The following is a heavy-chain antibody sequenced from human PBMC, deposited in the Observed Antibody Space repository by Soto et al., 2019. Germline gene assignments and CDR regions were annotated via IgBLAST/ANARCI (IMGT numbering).Heavy chain of an antibody. CDR2: IIPIFGTA. V-gene: IGHV1-69*13. Sequence: ASVKVSCKASGGTFSSYAISWVRQAPGQGLEWMGGIIPIFGTANYAQKFQGRVTITADESTSTAYMELSSLRSEDTAVYYCAREVGVAVAGTFHYYYGMDVWGQGTTVTV. CDR1: GGTFSSYA. CDR3: AREVGVAVAGTFHYYYGMDV. D-gene: IGHD6-19*01. J-gene: IGHJ6*02.